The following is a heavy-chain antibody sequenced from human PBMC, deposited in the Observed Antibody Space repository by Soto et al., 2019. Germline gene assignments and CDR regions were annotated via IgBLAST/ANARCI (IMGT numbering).Heavy chain of an antibody. CDR1: GFTFSRYG. CDR3: AADPRPQLVPIDY. D-gene: IGHD6-6*01. V-gene: IGHV3-7*01. J-gene: IGHJ4*02. Sequence: GGSLRLSCAASGFTFSRYGMTWVRQAPGKGLEWVANIKQDGSEKYYVDSVKGRFTISRDNAKNSLYLQMNSLRAEDTAVYYCAADPRPQLVPIDYWGQGTLVTVSS. CDR2: IKQDGSEK.